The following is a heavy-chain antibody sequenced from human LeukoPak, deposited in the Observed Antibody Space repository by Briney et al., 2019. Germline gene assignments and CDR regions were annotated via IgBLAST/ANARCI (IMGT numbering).Heavy chain of an antibody. D-gene: IGHD5-24*01. CDR2: ISGSGGST. V-gene: IGHV3-23*01. CDR3: AKGGRYTPLLFDY. CDR1: GFTFSSYA. Sequence: GGSLRLSCAASGFTFSSYAMSWVRQAPGKGLEWVSAISGSGGSTYYADSVKGRFTISRDNSKNTLYLQMNSQRAEDTAVYYCAKGGRYTPLLFDYWGQGTLVTVSS. J-gene: IGHJ4*02.